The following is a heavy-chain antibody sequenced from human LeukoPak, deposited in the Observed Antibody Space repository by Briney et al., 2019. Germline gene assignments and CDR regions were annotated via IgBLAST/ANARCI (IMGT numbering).Heavy chain of an antibody. CDR1: GFTFSSYA. CDR3: AKGVDASGIYYYFYMDV. CDR2: ISGSGGST. D-gene: IGHD3-16*01. Sequence: GGSLGLSCAASGFTFSSYAMSWVRQAPGKGLEWVSAISGSGGSTYYADSVKGRFTISRDNSKNTLYLQMNNLRAEDTAVYYCAKGVDASGIYYYFYMDVWGKGTTVTVSS. V-gene: IGHV3-23*01. J-gene: IGHJ6*03.